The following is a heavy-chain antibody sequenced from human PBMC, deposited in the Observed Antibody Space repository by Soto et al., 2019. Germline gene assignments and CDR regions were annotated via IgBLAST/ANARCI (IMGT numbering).Heavy chain of an antibody. J-gene: IGHJ4*02. CDR2: IKSKTDGGTT. D-gene: IGHD1-26*01. V-gene: IGHV3-15*01. Sequence: EVQLVESGGGLVKPGGSLRLSCAASGFTFSNAWMSWVRQAPGKGLEWVGRIKSKTDGGTTDYAAPVKGRFTISRDDSKNTLYLQMNSLKTEDTAVYYCTTDGLSCELRPFDYWGQGTLVTVSS. CDR3: TTDGLSCELRPFDY. CDR1: GFTFSNAW.